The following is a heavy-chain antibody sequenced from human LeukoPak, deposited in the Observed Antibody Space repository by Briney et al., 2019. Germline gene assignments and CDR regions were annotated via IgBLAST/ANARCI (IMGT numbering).Heavy chain of an antibody. J-gene: IGHJ6*03. CDR2: ISYDGGKK. V-gene: IGHV3-30*03. CDR3: ARDGGPNWNGNFYYMDV. D-gene: IGHD1-20*01. Sequence: GGSLRLSCAASGFTFSNAWMSWVRQAPGKGLECVTFISYDGGKKDYADSVKGRFTISRDNSKTTVYLQMNSLRVEDTAVYYCARDGGPNWNGNFYYMDVWGKGTTVTVSS. CDR1: GFTFSNAW.